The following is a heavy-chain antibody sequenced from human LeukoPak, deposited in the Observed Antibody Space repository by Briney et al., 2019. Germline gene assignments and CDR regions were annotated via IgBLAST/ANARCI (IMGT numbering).Heavy chain of an antibody. CDR3: AGEGRGGESGFDY. J-gene: IGHJ4*02. D-gene: IGHD3-10*01. CDR2: IKQDGSEK. V-gene: IGHV3-7*01. CDR1: GFTFSSYW. Sequence: GGSLRLSCAASGFTFSSYWMSWVRQAPGKGLEWVANIKQDGSEKYYVDSVKGRFTISRDNAKNSLYLQMNSLRAEDTAVYYCAGEGRGGESGFDYWGQGTLVTVSS.